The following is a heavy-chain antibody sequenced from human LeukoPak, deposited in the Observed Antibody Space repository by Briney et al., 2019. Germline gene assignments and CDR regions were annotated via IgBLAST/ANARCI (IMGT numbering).Heavy chain of an antibody. V-gene: IGHV3-7*04. Sequence: GESLRLSCAASGFTFSAYWMTWVRQAPGKGLEWVANIKADGSVKYYVDSVKGRFTISRDNAKNTLYLQMNSLRAEDTAVYYCARGSGYYSYDAFDIWGQGTMVTVSP. D-gene: IGHD3-22*01. J-gene: IGHJ3*02. CDR1: GFTFSAYW. CDR3: ARGSGYYSYDAFDI. CDR2: IKADGSVK.